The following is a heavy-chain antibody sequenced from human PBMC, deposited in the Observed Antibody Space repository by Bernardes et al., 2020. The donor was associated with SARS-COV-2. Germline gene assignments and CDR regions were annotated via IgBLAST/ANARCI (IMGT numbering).Heavy chain of an antibody. V-gene: IGHV4-39*02. J-gene: IGHJ6*02. CDR3: ARLRDGYNYYYGFDV. CDR1: GDSIISSIYY. CDR2: IYYRANT. Sequence: SETLSLTCTASGDSIISSIYYWGWIRQPPGKGLEWIGTIYYRANTYYNPSLKGRVTISIDTSKNLFSLKMNSVTAADTALYYCARLRDGYNYYYGFDVWGQGTTVTVSS.